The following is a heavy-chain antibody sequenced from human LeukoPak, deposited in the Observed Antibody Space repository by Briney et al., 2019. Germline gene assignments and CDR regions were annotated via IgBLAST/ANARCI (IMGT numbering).Heavy chain of an antibody. Sequence: GGSLRLPCAASGFTFSSYAMHWVRQAPGKGLEWVAVISYDGSNKYYADSVKGRFTISRDNSKNTLYLQMNSLRAEDTAVYYCARGGGDSYLFDYWGQGTLVTVSS. CDR1: GFTFSSYA. J-gene: IGHJ4*02. D-gene: IGHD5-18*01. CDR2: ISYDGSNK. V-gene: IGHV3-30-3*01. CDR3: ARGGGDSYLFDY.